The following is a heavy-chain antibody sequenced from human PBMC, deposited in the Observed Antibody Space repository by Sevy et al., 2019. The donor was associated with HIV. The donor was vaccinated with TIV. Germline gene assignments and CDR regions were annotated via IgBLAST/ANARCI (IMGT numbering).Heavy chain of an antibody. D-gene: IGHD3-22*01. CDR1: GFSLSTSGVG. J-gene: IGHJ4*02. V-gene: IGHV2-5*02. CDR3: AHTRPRDSSGYYPPPFFDY. CDR2: IYWDDDK. Sequence: SGPTLVNPTQTLTLTCTFSGFSLSTSGVGVGWIRQPPGKALEWLALIYWDDDKRYSPSLKSRLTITKDTSKNQVVLTMTNMDPVDTATYYCAHTRPRDSSGYYPPPFFDYWGQGTLVTVSS.